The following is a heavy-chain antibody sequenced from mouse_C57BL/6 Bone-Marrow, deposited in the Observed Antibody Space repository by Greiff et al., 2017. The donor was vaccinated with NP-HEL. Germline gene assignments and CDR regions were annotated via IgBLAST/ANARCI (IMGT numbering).Heavy chain of an antibody. Sequence: VQLKESGAELVRPGASVTLSCKASGYTFTDYEMHWVKQTPVHGLEWIGAIDPETGGTAYNQKFKGKAILTADKSSSTAYMELRSLTSEDSAVYYCTSPAYYSNSMDYWGQGTSVTVSS. CDR1: GYTFTDYE. V-gene: IGHV1-15*01. D-gene: IGHD2-5*01. CDR2: IDPETGGT. J-gene: IGHJ4*01. CDR3: TSPAYYSNSMDY.